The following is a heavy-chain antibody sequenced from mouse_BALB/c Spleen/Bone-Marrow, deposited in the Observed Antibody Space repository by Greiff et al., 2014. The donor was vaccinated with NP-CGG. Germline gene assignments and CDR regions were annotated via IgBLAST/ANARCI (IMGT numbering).Heavy chain of an antibody. CDR3: ARRYYAMDY. Sequence: EVKLVESGPGLVKPSQSLSLTCTVTGYSITSDYAWNWIRQLPGNKLEWMGYISYSSITSYNPSLKSRISITRDTSKNQFFLQLNSVTTEDTATYYCARRYYAMDYWGQGTSVTVSS. J-gene: IGHJ4*01. CDR2: ISYSSIT. V-gene: IGHV3-2*02. CDR1: GYSITSDYA.